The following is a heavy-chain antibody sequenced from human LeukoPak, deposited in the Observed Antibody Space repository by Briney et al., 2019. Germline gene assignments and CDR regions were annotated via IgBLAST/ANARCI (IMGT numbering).Heavy chain of an antibody. D-gene: IGHD1-26*01. CDR1: GFTFSSYG. CDR3: AKDKVVGATSYYYGMDV. CDR2: ISYDGSNK. J-gene: IGHJ6*02. V-gene: IGHV3-30*18. Sequence: GGSLRLSCAASGFTFSSYGMHWVRQAPGKGLEWVAVISYDGSNKYYADSVKGRFTISRDNSKNTLYLQMNSLRAEDTAVYYCAKDKVVGATSYYYGMDVWGQGTTVTVSS.